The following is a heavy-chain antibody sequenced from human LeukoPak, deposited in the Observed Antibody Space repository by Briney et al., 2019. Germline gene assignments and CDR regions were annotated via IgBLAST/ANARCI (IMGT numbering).Heavy chain of an antibody. D-gene: IGHD2-8*01. Sequence: SVKVSCKASGGTFSSYAMSWVRQAPGQGLEWMGGIIPIFGTANYAQKFQGRVTITADESTSTAYMELSSLRSEDTAVYYCARGPDIVLIESYMDVWGKGTTVTVSS. CDR1: GGTFSSYA. CDR3: ARGPDIVLIESYMDV. J-gene: IGHJ6*03. V-gene: IGHV1-69*13. CDR2: IIPIFGTA.